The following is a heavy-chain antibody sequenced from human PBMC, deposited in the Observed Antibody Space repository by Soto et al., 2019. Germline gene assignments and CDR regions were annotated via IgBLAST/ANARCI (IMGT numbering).Heavy chain of an antibody. CDR2: IYSTGTT. D-gene: IGHD3-16*01. Sequence: QVQLQESGPGLVKPSQTLSLICTVSGDAISNDNYYWSWIRQPPGKGLEWIGYIYSTGTTTYNPSPRSRLTISIDPSKRHFSLKLTSVTAADTAVYYCARGESMLPSVLTSPLDYWGQGTLVTGSS. CDR3: ARGESMLPSVLTSPLDY. CDR1: GDAISNDNYY. V-gene: IGHV4-30-4*08. J-gene: IGHJ4*02.